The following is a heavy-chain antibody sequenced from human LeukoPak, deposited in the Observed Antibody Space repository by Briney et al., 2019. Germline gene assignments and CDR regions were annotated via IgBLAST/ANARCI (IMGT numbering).Heavy chain of an antibody. CDR2: IYYSGST. CDR1: GDSISSSY. Sequence: PSETLSLTCTVSGDSISSSYWSWIRQPPGKGLEWIGYIYYSGSTNYNPSLKSRVTISVDTSKNQFSLRLSSVTAADTAVYYCASYYYGSGSPNSAWDYWGQGTLVTVSS. V-gene: IGHV4-59*01. CDR3: ASYYYGSGSPNSAWDY. D-gene: IGHD3-10*01. J-gene: IGHJ4*02.